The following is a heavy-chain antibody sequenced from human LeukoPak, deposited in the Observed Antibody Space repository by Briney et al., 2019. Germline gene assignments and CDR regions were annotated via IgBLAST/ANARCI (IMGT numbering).Heavy chain of an antibody. CDR1: GFTFSSYG. D-gene: IGHD6-19*01. J-gene: IGHJ3*02. CDR3: ARVSEQWRAFDI. V-gene: IGHV3-66*01. CDR2: IYSGGST. Sequence: GGSLRLSCAASGFTFSSYGMHWVRQAPGKGLEWVSVIYSGGSTYYADSVKGRFTISRDNSKNTLYLQMNSLRAEDTAVYYCARVSEQWRAFDIWGQGTMVTVSS.